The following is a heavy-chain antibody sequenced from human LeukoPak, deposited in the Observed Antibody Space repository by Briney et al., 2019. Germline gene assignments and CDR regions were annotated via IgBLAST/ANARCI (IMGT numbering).Heavy chain of an antibody. J-gene: IGHJ6*03. V-gene: IGHV3-13*01. D-gene: IGHD1-1*01. CDR1: GSTFSSFD. Sequence: PGGSLRLSCAASGSTFSSFDMHWVRQPTGQGLEWVSTIGTASDTYYPGSVEGRFTLSRDNAKNSLYLQMNSPTAGDTAVYYCARGPPRGKYYYMDVWGKGTTVTVSS. CDR3: ARGPPRGKYYYMDV. CDR2: IGTASDT.